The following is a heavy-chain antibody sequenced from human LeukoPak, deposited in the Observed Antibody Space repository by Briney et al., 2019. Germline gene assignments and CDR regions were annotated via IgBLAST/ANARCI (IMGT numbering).Heavy chain of an antibody. D-gene: IGHD3-10*01. J-gene: IGHJ4*02. CDR1: GGSFSGGY. Sequence: SETLSLTCAVYGGSFSGGYWSWIRQPPGKGLEWIGEINHSGSTNYNPSLKSRVTISVDTSKNQFSLKLTSVTAADTAVYFCARDTYYTSGTYYIDYFDSWGQGALVTVSS. CDR3: ARDTYYTSGTYYIDYFDS. V-gene: IGHV4-34*01. CDR2: INHSGST.